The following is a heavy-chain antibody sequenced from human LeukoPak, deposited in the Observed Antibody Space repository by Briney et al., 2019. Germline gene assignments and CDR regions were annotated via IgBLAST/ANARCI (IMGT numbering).Heavy chain of an antibody. J-gene: IGHJ4*02. CDR3: ARDSRDYYGSGFFDY. Sequence: NTSETLSLTCTVSGVSISSYYWSWIRQPPGKGLEWIGYIYYSVSTNYNPSLKSRATISVDTSKNQFSLKLSSVTAADTAVYYCARDSRDYYGSGFFDYWGQGTLVTVSS. CDR1: GVSISSYY. V-gene: IGHV4-59*01. CDR2: IYYSVST. D-gene: IGHD3-10*01.